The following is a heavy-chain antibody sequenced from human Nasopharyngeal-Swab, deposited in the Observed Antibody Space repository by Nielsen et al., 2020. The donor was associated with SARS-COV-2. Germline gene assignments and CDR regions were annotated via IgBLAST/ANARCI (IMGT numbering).Heavy chain of an antibody. V-gene: IGHV1-69*04. CDR1: GGTLSTYA. CDR3: ATSAPYCSSTSCSYWFDP. Sequence: SVKVSCKVSGGTLSTYAISWVRQAPGQGLEWRGRVIPLLGIENYAQKFQGRVTMTEDTSTDTAYMELSSLRSEDTAVYYCATSAPYCSSTSCSYWFDPWGQGTLVTVSS. CDR2: VIPLLGIE. J-gene: IGHJ5*02. D-gene: IGHD2-2*01.